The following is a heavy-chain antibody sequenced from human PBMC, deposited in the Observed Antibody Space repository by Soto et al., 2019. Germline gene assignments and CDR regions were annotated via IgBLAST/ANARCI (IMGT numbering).Heavy chain of an antibody. CDR2: ISAYNGNT. D-gene: IGHD6-6*01. Sequence: GASVKVSCKASGYTFTSYCISWVRQAPGQGLEWMGWISAYNGNTNYAQKLQGRVTMTTDTSTSTAYMELRSLRSDDTAVYYCARVVEYSRSSASLPTWFYPWGQGTLVTVSS. V-gene: IGHV1-18*01. J-gene: IGHJ5*02. CDR1: GYTFTSYC. CDR3: ARVVEYSRSSASLPTWFYP.